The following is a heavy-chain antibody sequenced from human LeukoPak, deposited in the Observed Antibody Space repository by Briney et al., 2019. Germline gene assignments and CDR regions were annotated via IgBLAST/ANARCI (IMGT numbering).Heavy chain of an antibody. V-gene: IGHV3-48*03. CDR1: GFTFSSYE. CDR3: ARDRYDILTGYYGHWFDP. J-gene: IGHJ5*02. D-gene: IGHD3-9*01. CDR2: ISSSGSTI. Sequence: GGSLRLSCAASGFTFSSYEMNWVRQAPGKGLEWVSYISSSGSTIYYADSVKGRFTISRDNAKNSLYLQMNSLRAEDTAVYYCARDRYDILTGYYGHWFDPWGQGTLVTVSS.